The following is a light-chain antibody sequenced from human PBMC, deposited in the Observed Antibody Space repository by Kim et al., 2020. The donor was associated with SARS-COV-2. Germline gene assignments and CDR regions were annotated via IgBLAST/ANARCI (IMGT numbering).Light chain of an antibody. V-gene: IGLV2-14*03. CDR3: SSYTTRSTVV. CDR1: SSDVGNYNY. J-gene: IGLJ2*01. CDR2: DVS. Sequence: QSVTSACTGTSSDVGNYNYVAWDQQHPGKAPKLMIYDVSNRPSGVSNRFSGSKSGNTASLTISGLQAEDEAHYYCSSYTTRSTVVFGGGTEVTVL.